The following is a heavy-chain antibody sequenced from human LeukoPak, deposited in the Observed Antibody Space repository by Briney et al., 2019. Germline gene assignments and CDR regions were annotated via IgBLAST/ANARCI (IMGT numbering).Heavy chain of an antibody. Sequence: PSETLSLTCTVSGGSISSYYWSWIRQPPGKGLEWIGYIYYSGSTNYNPSLKSRVTISVDTSKNQFSLKLSSVTAADTAVYYCARSSYGGNDYWGQGTLVTVSS. CDR3: ARSSYGGNDY. CDR2: IYYSGST. J-gene: IGHJ4*02. CDR1: GGSISSYY. D-gene: IGHD4-23*01. V-gene: IGHV4-59*08.